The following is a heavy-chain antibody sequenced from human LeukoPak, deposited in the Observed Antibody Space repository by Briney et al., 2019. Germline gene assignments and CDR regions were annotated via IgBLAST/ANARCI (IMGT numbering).Heavy chain of an antibody. Sequence: GGSLRLSCAASGFTFSSYAVHWVRQAPGKGLEWVAVISYDGSNKYYADSVKGRFAISRDNSKNTVYLQMNSLRADDTAVYYCARSVGNGYFDYWGQGTLVTVSS. CDR1: GFTFSSYA. J-gene: IGHJ4*02. CDR3: ARSVGNGYFDY. V-gene: IGHV3-30*09. D-gene: IGHD2-8*01. CDR2: ISYDGSNK.